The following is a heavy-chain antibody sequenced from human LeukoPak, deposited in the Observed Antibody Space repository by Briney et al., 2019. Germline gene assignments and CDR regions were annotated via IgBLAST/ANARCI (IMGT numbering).Heavy chain of an antibody. Sequence: GGSLRLSCAASGFTFSSYAMHWVRQAPGKGLEWVAVISYDGSNKYYADSVKGRFTISRDNSKNTLYLQMNSLRAEDTAVYYCARGTYSSSWYVGNFDYWGQVTLVTVSS. D-gene: IGHD6-13*01. J-gene: IGHJ4*02. CDR3: ARGTYSSSWYVGNFDY. CDR2: ISYDGSNK. V-gene: IGHV3-30*01. CDR1: GFTFSSYA.